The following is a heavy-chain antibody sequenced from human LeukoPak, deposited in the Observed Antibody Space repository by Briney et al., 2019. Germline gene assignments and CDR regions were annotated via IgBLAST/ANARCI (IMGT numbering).Heavy chain of an antibody. CDR2: INSDGSSI. Sequence: GGSLRLSCAASGFTFSSYWMNWVRQGPGKGLVWVSRINSDGSSISYADSVRGRFTISRDNAKNTLYLQMNSLRAEDTAVYYCASQWELSHWGQGTLVTVSS. D-gene: IGHD1-26*01. V-gene: IGHV3-74*01. CDR3: ASQWELSH. CDR1: GFTFSSYW. J-gene: IGHJ4*02.